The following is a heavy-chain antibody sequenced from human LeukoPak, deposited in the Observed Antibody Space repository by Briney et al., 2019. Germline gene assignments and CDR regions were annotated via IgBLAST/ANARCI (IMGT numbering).Heavy chain of an antibody. CDR3: ARLPLGAFGEVLNFDY. J-gene: IGHJ4*02. CDR1: GGSISSSSYY. V-gene: IGHV4-39*07. D-gene: IGHD3-10*01. Sequence: PSETLSLTCTVSGGSISSSSYYWGWIRQPPGKGLEWIGSIYYSGSTYYNPSLKSRVTISIDTSKNQFSLRVNSVTAADTAVYYCARLPLGAFGEVLNFDYWGQGSLVTVSS. CDR2: IYYSGST.